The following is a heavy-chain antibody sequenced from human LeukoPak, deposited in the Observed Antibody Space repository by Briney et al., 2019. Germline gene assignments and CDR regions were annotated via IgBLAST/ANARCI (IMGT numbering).Heavy chain of an antibody. CDR1: GGSIGRSS. D-gene: IGHD6-19*01. CDR3: AREVAGTPLIDY. Sequence: PSETLSLTCTVSGGSIGRSSWCWIRQSPGKGLEWIGFISYTGSTDYYTSLHSRVTISLDTSKNQNALKLSSMTGADTPVYYCAREVAGTPLIDYWGQRTLVTVSS. V-gene: IGHV4-59*12. J-gene: IGHJ4*02. CDR2: ISYTGST.